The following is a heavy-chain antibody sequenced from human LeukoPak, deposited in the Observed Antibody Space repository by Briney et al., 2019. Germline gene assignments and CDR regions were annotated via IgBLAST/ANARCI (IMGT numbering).Heavy chain of an antibody. J-gene: IGHJ6*02. D-gene: IGHD1-26*01. V-gene: IGHV3-23*01. CDR2: LSGSSRST. CDR3: AKDPGEV. Sequence: GGSLRLSCAASGFTFSNYAMSWVRQAPGRRLEWVSGLSGSSRSTFYAESVRGRFSISRDNSKNTLYLQMNSLRAEDTAVYYCAKDPGEVWGQGTTVTVSS. CDR1: GFTFSNYA.